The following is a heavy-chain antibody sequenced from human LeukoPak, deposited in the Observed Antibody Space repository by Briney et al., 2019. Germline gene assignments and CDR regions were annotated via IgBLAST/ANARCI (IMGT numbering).Heavy chain of an antibody. CDR2: INPNSGGT. V-gene: IGHV1-2*02. Sequence: ASVKVSCKASGYTFTGYYMHWVRQAPGQGLEWMGWINPNSGGTNYAQKFQGRVTMTRDTSISTAYMELSRLRSDDTAVYYCARDGLDCSSTSCLVNYYYYYGMDVWGQGTTVTVSS. J-gene: IGHJ6*02. CDR3: ARDGLDCSSTSCLVNYYYYYGMDV. CDR1: GYTFTGYY. D-gene: IGHD2-2*01.